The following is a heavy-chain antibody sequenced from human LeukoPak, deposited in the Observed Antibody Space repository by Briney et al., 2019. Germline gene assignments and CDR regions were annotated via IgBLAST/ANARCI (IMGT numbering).Heavy chain of an antibody. CDR2: IYYSGSA. J-gene: IGHJ4*02. Sequence: SETLSLTCTVSGGSVNSGTYYWSWIRQPPGKGLEWIGNIYYSGSAYYNPSLKSRVTISVDTSKNQFSLKLSSVTAADTAVYYCARLRRVWFGELPDYWGQGTLVTVSS. V-gene: IGHV4-39*07. CDR3: ARLRRVWFGELPDY. CDR1: GGSVNSGTYY. D-gene: IGHD3-10*01.